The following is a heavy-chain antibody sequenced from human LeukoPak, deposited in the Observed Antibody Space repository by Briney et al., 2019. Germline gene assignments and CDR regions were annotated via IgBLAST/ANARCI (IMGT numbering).Heavy chain of an antibody. J-gene: IGHJ5*02. CDR1: GFTVSSNY. CDR2: IYSGGST. D-gene: IGHD2/OR15-2a*01. Sequence: GGSLRLSCAASGFTVSSNYMSWVRQAPGKGLEWVSVIYSGGSTYYADSVKGRFTISRDNSKNTLYLQMNSLRAEDTAVYYCARHVRPGSAFSYFDPWGQGTLVTVSS. V-gene: IGHV3-66*04. CDR3: ARHVRPGSAFSYFDP.